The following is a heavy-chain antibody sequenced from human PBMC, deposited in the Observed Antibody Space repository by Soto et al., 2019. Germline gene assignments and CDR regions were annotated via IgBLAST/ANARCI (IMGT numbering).Heavy chain of an antibody. CDR3: ARGRPWELYDD. J-gene: IGHJ4*02. Sequence: QVQLQESGPGLVKPSETLSLTCTVSAGSISGYYWSWIRQPPGKGLECIGYISDTGSTNYNPSLKSRVTISVATSKNQFSLKLTSMTAADTAVYYCARGRPWELYDDWGQGTLVTVSS. V-gene: IGHV4-59*01. CDR1: AGSISGYY. CDR2: ISDTGST. D-gene: IGHD1-26*01.